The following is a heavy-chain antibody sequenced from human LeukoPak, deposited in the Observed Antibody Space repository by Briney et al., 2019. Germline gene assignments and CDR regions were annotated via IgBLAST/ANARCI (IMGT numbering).Heavy chain of an antibody. CDR1: GFSFVGYA. Sequence: GGSLRLSCAASGFSFVGYAMTWVRQAPGKGLEGVSTVSGDGGNTNYAGSVKGRFTISRDSSKNTLTLQMNSLGAEDTAVYYCAKNRGYSTASLYMDVWGKGTTVTVSS. CDR2: VSGDGGNT. V-gene: IGHV3-23*01. CDR3: AKNRGYSTASLYMDV. D-gene: IGHD6-13*01. J-gene: IGHJ6*03.